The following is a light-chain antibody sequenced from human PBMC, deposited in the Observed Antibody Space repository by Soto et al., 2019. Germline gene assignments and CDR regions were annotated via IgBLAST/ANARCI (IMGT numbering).Light chain of an antibody. J-gene: IGKJ4*01. Sequence: EIVLTQSPTTLSLSPGERATLSCRASQNVNKWLAWYQQKPGQAPRLLIYDASSRATGIPARFSGSGSGTDFTLTISSLEPEDSAVYYCQHRNDWPLTFGGGTKVEIK. CDR1: QNVNKW. CDR3: QHRNDWPLT. V-gene: IGKV3-11*01. CDR2: DAS.